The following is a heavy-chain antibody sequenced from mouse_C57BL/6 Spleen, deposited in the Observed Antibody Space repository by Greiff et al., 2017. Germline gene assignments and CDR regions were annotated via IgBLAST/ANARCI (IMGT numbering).Heavy chain of an antibody. CDR3: ARRLGGYYFDY. CDR1: GYTFTSYW. CDR2: IDPSDSYT. D-gene: IGHD4-1*01. V-gene: IGHV1-50*01. J-gene: IGHJ2*01. Sequence: VQLQQPGAELVKPGASVTLSCKASGYTFTSYWMQWVKQRPEQGLEWIGEIDPSDSYTNYNQKFKGKATLTVDTSSSTAYMQLSSLTSEDSAVYYCARRLGGYYFDYWGQGTTLTVSS.